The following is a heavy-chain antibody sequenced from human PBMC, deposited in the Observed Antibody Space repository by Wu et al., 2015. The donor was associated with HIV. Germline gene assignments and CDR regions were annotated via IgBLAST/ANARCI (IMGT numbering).Heavy chain of an antibody. J-gene: IGHJ6*02. CDR1: GGTFSSYA. V-gene: IGHV1-69*05. CDR3: ARGGYPSPLFYYYYGMDV. D-gene: IGHD5-18*01. CDR2: IIPIFGTA. Sequence: QVQLVQSGAEVKKPGSSVKVSCKASGGTFSSYAISWVRQAPGQGLEWMGGIIPIFGTANYAQKFQGRVTITTDESTSTAYMELSSLRSEDTAVYYCARGGYPSPLFYYYYGMDVWGQGTTVTVSS.